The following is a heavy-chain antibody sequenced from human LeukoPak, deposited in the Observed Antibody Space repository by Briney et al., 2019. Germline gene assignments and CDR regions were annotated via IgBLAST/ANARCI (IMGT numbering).Heavy chain of an antibody. D-gene: IGHD3-10*01. V-gene: IGHV1-2*02. CDR3: ARDCGTMVRGVCYYYGMDA. CDR1: GYTFTGYY. J-gene: IGHJ6*02. CDR2: INPNSGAT. Sequence: ASVKVSCKASGYTFTGYYMHWVRQAPGQGLEWMAWINPNSGATNYAQKFQGRVTMTRDTSISTAYMELSRLRSDDTAVYYCARDCGTMVRGVCYYYGMDAWGQGTTVTVSS.